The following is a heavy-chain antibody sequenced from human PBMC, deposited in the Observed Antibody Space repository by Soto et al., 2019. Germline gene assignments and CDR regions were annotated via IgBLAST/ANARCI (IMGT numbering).Heavy chain of an antibody. CDR2: ISSSGTTI. J-gene: IGHJ4*02. CDR3: AVKQQSSAFLIVY. D-gene: IGHD3-22*01. CDR1: GLNFSDYY. Sequence: GGSLRLSCPTSGLNFSDYYMSWIRQAPGKGLEWISYISSSGTTIKYADSVKGRFTVSRDNAKNSLYLQMSSLRAEDTAVYYCAVKQQSSAFLIVYWGQGALVTVPS. V-gene: IGHV3-11*01.